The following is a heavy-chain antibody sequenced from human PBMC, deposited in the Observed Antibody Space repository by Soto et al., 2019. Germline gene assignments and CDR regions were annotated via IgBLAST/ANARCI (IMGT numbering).Heavy chain of an antibody. J-gene: IGHJ4*02. Sequence: QVQLVQSGAEVKKPGSSVKVSCKASGGTFSNYAISWVRQAPGQGLEWMGGIIPIFGTTNYAQNFEGRVTITADESTTTAYLDLSSLRSEDTALYYCARSPEMATRYCFDYWGQGTLVTVSS. CDR2: IIPIFGTT. D-gene: IGHD5-12*01. CDR3: ARSPEMATRYCFDY. CDR1: GGTFSNYA. V-gene: IGHV1-69*12.